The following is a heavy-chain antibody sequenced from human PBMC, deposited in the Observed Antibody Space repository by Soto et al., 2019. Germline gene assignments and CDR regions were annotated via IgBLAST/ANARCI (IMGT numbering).Heavy chain of an antibody. Sequence: ELQLVESGGNLVQPGGSLRLSCAASDVILSNFCMHWVRQVPGKGLAWVSRISRYGSDPTYADSVKGRFTISWDIAKNKLYLQMSSLRAEDTAIYYCAKGGRFHMDVWGKGTTVTVSS. D-gene: IGHD3-16*01. CDR3: AKGGRFHMDV. J-gene: IGHJ6*03. CDR2: ISRYGSDP. CDR1: DVILSNFC. V-gene: IGHV3-74*01.